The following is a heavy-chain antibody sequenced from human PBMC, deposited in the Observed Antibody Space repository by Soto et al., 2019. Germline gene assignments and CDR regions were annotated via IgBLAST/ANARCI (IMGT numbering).Heavy chain of an antibody. D-gene: IGHD6-19*01. Sequence: EVQLLESGGGVVQPGGSLRLSCEASGFNFKKSAMAWVRQAPGECLAWVSGISCWGGSTSYADSVKGRFSVARDDSKNTLSLQLNSLRVEDTARYYCAKADGEQWLIPHLDNWGQGTLVTVS. CDR3: AKADGEQWLIPHLDN. J-gene: IGHJ4*02. CDR1: GFNFKKSA. CDR2: ISCWGGST. V-gene: IGHV3-23*01.